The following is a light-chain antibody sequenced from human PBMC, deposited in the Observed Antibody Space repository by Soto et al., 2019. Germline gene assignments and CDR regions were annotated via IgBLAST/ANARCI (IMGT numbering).Light chain of an antibody. J-gene: IGLJ3*02. Sequence: QSALTQPASVSGSPGESITISCTGTRSDVGSYNSIAWYQQHPGKAPRVMIFEVTKRPSGISNRFSGSKSGSTASLTISGLQAEDEADYFCFSYAGDSTWLFGGGTKVTVL. CDR1: RSDVGSYNS. V-gene: IGLV2-23*02. CDR3: FSYAGDSTWL. CDR2: EVT.